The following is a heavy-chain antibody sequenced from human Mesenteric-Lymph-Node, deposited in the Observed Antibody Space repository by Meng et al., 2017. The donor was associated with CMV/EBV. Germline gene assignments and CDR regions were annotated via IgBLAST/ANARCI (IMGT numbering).Heavy chain of an antibody. Sequence: GESLKISCAASGFTFSSYSMNWVRQAPGKGLEWVSYISSSSSTIYYADSVKGRFTISRENAKNSLYLQMNSLRAEDTAVYYCARAVAPAGGDYYGMDVWGQGTTVTVSS. CDR1: GFTFSSYS. CDR2: ISSSSSTI. J-gene: IGHJ6*02. CDR3: ARAVAPAGGDYYGMDV. V-gene: IGHV3-48*04. D-gene: IGHD2-15*01.